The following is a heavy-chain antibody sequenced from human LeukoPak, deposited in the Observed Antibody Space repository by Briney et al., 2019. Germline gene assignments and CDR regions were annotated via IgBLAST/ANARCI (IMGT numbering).Heavy chain of an antibody. CDR2: ISPSDGTT. CDR1: GYSFTGYY. D-gene: IGHD2-2*01. J-gene: IGHJ4*02. V-gene: IGHV1-46*01. Sequence: ASVKVSCKAFGYSFTGYYMHWVRQAPGQGLEWMGIISPSDGTTSDAQKFQGRVTMTRDTSTNTVYMELNSLRSEDTAVYYCARVPAAFPYFDPWGQGTLVAVSS. CDR3: ARVPAAFPYFDP.